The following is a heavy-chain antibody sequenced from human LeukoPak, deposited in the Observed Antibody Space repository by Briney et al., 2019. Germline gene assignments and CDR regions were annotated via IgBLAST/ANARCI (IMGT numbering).Heavy chain of an antibody. V-gene: IGHV5-51*01. CDR1: GYRFSSYW. D-gene: IGHD4-17*01. Sequence: GESPKISFKGSGYRFSSYWIRWVRQTPGKGLESMGVIYPGDSDTRYNTSFQGQVTISADMSITTAYLQRSSLKASDTAMYYCATFPYGDYSIDFWGQGTLVTVSS. J-gene: IGHJ4*02. CDR3: ATFPYGDYSIDF. CDR2: IYPGDSDT.